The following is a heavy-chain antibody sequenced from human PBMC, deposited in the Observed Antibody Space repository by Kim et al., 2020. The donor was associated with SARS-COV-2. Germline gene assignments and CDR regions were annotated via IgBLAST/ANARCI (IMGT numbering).Heavy chain of an antibody. CDR2: IKTDGTET. Sequence: GGSLRLSCAASGFTFSNFWMTWVRQAPEKGLEWVASIKTDGTETYYVDSVKGRFTMSRDNGKKSLYLQMNSLRAEDSAVYYCARDRGDRLFDYWVQGTLATASS. CDR3: ARDRGDRLFDY. J-gene: IGHJ4*02. D-gene: IGHD3-10*01. V-gene: IGHV3-7*01. CDR1: GFTFSNFW.